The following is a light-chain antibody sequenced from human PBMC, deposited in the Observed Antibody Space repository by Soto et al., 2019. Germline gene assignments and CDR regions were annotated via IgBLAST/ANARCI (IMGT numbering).Light chain of an antibody. CDR2: GAS. J-gene: IGKJ5*01. CDR1: QSFNSIY. CDR3: QQRHMWPIT. Sequence: IVLTQSPGTLSLSPGERATLSCRASQSFNSIYLAWYQQKPGQAPRLLIYGASSRATGIPDRFSGSGSGTDFTLTINSLQSEDSAVYYCQQRHMWPITFGQGTRLEIK. V-gene: IGKV3D-20*02.